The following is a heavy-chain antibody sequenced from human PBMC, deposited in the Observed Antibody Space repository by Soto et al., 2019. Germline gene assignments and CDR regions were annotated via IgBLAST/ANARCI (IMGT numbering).Heavy chain of an antibody. CDR1: GYSITSGFY. D-gene: IGHD3-22*01. J-gene: IGHJ4*02. CDR2: ISYSAKT. CDR3: TRGAGAPWVRFDS. V-gene: IGHV4-38-2*01. Sequence: KASETLSLTCGVSGYSITSGFYWGWVRQSPGKGLEWIGSISYSAKTFYNPSLASRFSMAVDTSKNQFSLRLTSVTAADTALYYCTRGAGAPWVRFDSWGQGTPVTVSS.